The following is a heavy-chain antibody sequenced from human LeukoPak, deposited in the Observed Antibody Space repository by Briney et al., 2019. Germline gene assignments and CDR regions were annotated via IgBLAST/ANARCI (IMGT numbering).Heavy chain of an antibody. V-gene: IGHV4-59*01. CDR3: ARVGRYGYNLEYFDY. J-gene: IGHJ4*02. CDR2: IYYGGST. D-gene: IGHD5-24*01. Sequence: SETLSLTCTVSGGSISSYYWSWIRQPPGKGLEWIGYIYYGGSTNYNPSLKSRVTISVDTSKNQFSLKLSSVTAADTAVYYCARVGRYGYNLEYFDYWGQGTLVTVSP. CDR1: GGSISSYY.